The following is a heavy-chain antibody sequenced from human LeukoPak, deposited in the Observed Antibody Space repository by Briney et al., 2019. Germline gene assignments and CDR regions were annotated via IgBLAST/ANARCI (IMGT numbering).Heavy chain of an antibody. J-gene: IGHJ5*02. CDR1: GGTFSSYA. CDR2: IIPILGIA. CDR3: ARVQLWYSS. Sequence: SVTVSCKASGGTFSSYAISWVRQAPGQGLEWMGRIIPILGIANYAQKFQGRVTITADKSTSTAYMELSSLRSEDTAVYYCARVQLWYSSWGQGTLVTVSS. V-gene: IGHV1-69*04. D-gene: IGHD5-18*01.